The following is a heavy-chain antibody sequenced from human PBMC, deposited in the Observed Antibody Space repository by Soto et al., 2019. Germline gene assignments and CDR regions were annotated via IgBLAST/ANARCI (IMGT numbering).Heavy chain of an antibody. V-gene: IGHV4-59*01. CDR1: GGSISSYY. Sequence: PSETLSLTCTVSGGSISSYYWSWIRQPPGKGLEWIGYIYHSGSTYYNPSLKSRVTISVDRSKNQFSLKLSSVTAADTAVYYCARMGYYYDSSGYVYYFDYWGQGTLVTVS. J-gene: IGHJ4*02. CDR3: ARMGYYYDSSGYVYYFDY. CDR2: IYHSGST. D-gene: IGHD3-22*01.